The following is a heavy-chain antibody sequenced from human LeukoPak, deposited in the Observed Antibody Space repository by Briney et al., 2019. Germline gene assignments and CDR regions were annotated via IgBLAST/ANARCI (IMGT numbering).Heavy chain of an antibody. CDR3: ARGYYDSSGYYWFDP. J-gene: IGHJ5*02. D-gene: IGHD3-22*01. V-gene: IGHV1-46*01. CDR1: GYTFTGYY. Sequence: ASVKVSCKTSGYTFTGYYMHWVRQAPGQGLEWMGIINPSGGSTSYAQKFQGRVTMTRDMSTSTVYMELSSLRSEDTAVYYCARGYYDSSGYYWFDPWGQGTLVTVSS. CDR2: INPSGGST.